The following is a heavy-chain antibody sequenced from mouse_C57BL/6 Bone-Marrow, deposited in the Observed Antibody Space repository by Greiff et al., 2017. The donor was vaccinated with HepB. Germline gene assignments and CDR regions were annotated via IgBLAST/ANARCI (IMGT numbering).Heavy chain of an antibody. D-gene: IGHD2-2*01. CDR1: GYSITSGYE. Sequence: EVNLVESGPGMVKPSQSLSLTCTVSGYSITSGYEWPWIRHLTGNKLEWMGDISYSGSTNYNPSLKSRISITHDTSKNTFFLKLNSLTTEDTATYYCERARATKVTEAMDYWGRGTAVTVSS. CDR2: ISYSGST. V-gene: IGHV3-1*01. CDR3: ERARATKVTEAMDY. J-gene: IGHJ4*01.